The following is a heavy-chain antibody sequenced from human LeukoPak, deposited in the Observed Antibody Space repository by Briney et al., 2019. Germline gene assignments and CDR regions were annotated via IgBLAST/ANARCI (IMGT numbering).Heavy chain of an antibody. CDR1: GGSISTYY. J-gene: IGHJ3*02. D-gene: IGHD3-22*01. Sequence: SETLSLTCTVSGGSISTYYWSWIRQPPGKGLEWIAYIYNSGSTNSNPSLKSRVTTSVDTSKNQFSLRLSSVTAADTAVYYCARIYYDSGAYYRRAFDIWGQGTIDSVSS. CDR2: IYNSGST. V-gene: IGHV4-59*01. CDR3: ARIYYDSGAYYRRAFDI.